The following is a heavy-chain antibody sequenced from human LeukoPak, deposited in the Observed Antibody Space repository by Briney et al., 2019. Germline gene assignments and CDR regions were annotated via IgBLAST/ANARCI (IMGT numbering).Heavy chain of an antibody. CDR1: GFTFRSYS. CDR2: ISSSSYI. Sequence: GGSLRLSCGASGFTFRSYSMNWAREAPGKGLEWVSSISSSSYIYYADSVKGRFTISRDNAKNSLYLQMNSLRAEDTAVYYCARDLSRYYASSGYYSPRNAFDIWGQGTMVTVSS. D-gene: IGHD3-22*01. J-gene: IGHJ3*02. V-gene: IGHV3-21*01. CDR3: ARDLSRYYASSGYYSPRNAFDI.